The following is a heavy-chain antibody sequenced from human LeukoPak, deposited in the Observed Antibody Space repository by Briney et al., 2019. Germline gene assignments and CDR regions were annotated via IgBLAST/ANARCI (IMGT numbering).Heavy chain of an antibody. J-gene: IGHJ3*02. D-gene: IGHD6-13*01. Sequence: GASVKVSCKASGYTFTSYGISWVRQAPGQGREWMGWISAYNGNTNYAQKLQGRVTMTTDTSTSTAYMELRSLRVDDTAVYYCARRGRSYSSSWDAFDIWGQGTMVTVSS. V-gene: IGHV1-18*01. CDR1: GYTFTSYG. CDR3: ARRGRSYSSSWDAFDI. CDR2: ISAYNGNT.